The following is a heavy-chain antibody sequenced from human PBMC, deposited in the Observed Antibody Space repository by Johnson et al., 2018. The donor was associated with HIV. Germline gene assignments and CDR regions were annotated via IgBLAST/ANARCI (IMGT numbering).Heavy chain of an antibody. J-gene: IGHJ3*02. Sequence: QVQLVESGGGLVKPGGSLRLSCAASGFTFSDYYMNWVRQAPGKGLEWLSYISSSGTAKYYADSVKGRFTISRDNAKNTLYLQMNSLRDEDSAVYYCARGGGSYYRDAFDIWGQGTMVTVSS. CDR2: ISSSGTAK. CDR1: GFTFSDYY. CDR3: ARGGGSYYRDAFDI. V-gene: IGHV3-11*04. D-gene: IGHD1-26*01.